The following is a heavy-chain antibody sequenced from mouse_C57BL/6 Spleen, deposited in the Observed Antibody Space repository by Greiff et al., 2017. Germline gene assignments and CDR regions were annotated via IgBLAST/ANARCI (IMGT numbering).Heavy chain of an antibody. V-gene: IGHV3-1*01. CDR3: ARGGVGPSWFAY. CDR2: ISYSGST. J-gene: IGHJ3*01. CDR1: GYSITSGYD. Sequence: EVQLVESGPGMVKPSQSLSLTCTVTGYSITSGYDWHWIRHFPGNKLEWMGYISYSGSTNYNPSLKSRISITHDTSKNHFFLKLNSVTTEDTATYYCARGGVGPSWFAYWGQGTLVTVSA.